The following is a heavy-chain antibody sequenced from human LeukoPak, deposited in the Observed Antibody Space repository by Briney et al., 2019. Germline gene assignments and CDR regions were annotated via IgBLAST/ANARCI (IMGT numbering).Heavy chain of an antibody. CDR1: GYTFTSYG. CDR3: ARGGYYYDSSGYYSYAFQFDY. CDR2: ISAYNGNT. J-gene: IGHJ4*02. Sequence: VASVKVSCKASGYTFTSYGISWVRQAPGQGLEWMGWISAYNGNTNYAQKLQGRVTMTTDTSTSTAYMELRSLRSDDTAVYCCARGGYYYDSSGYYSYAFQFDYWGQGTLVTVSS. V-gene: IGHV1-18*01. D-gene: IGHD3-22*01.